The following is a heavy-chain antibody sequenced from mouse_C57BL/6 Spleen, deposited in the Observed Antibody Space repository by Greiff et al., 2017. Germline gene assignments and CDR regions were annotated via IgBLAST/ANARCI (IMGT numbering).Heavy chain of an antibody. CDR3: ARKGLPAGAMDY. CDR1: GYTFTDYN. D-gene: IGHD2-2*01. V-gene: IGHV1-22*01. Sequence: EVKLMESGPELVKPGASVKMSCKASGYTFTDYNMHWVKQSHGKSLEWIGYINPNNGGTSYNQKFKSKATLTVNKSSSTAYMELRSLTSEDSAVYYCARKGLPAGAMDYWGQGTSVTVSS. J-gene: IGHJ4*01. CDR2: INPNNGGT.